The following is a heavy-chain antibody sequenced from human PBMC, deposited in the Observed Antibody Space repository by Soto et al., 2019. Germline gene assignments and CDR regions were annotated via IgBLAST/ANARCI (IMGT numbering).Heavy chain of an antibody. V-gene: IGHV3-7*04. Sequence: GGSLRLSCAASGFTFSSYWMSWVRQAPGKGLEWVANIKKDGNEDYYVDSVKGRFTISRDNAKNSLYLQMNSLRAEDTAVYYCARDRVLLWFGESDHWGQGTLVTVSS. CDR2: IKKDGNED. D-gene: IGHD3-10*01. CDR3: ARDRVLLWFGESDH. CDR1: GFTFSSYW. J-gene: IGHJ4*02.